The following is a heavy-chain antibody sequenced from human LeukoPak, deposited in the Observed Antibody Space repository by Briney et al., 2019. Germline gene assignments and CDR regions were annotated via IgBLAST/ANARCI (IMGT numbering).Heavy chain of an antibody. J-gene: IGHJ5*02. V-gene: IGHV4-34*01. CDR3: ARHSRSSWEFDP. CDR1: GGSFSGYY. D-gene: IGHD6-13*01. Sequence: SETLSLTCAVYGGSFSGYYWSWIRQPPGKGLEWIGSIYHSGSTYYNPSLKSRVTISVDTSKNQFSLKLSSVTAADTAVYYCARHSRSSWEFDPWGQGTLVTVSS. CDR2: IYHSGST.